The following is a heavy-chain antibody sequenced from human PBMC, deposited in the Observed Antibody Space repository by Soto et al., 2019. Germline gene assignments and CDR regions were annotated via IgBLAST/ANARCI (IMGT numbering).Heavy chain of an antibody. Sequence: SETLSLTSTVSGAYISTVDYWWSWIRQSPDMGLEWIGHIYDGGRTYNNPSLESRVTMSVDTSKSQLSLTLSSVSAADTAVYYCARGPSGDKVDSWGQGTLVTVSS. CDR2: IYDGGRT. CDR3: ARGPSGDKVDS. J-gene: IGHJ4*02. CDR1: GAYISTVDYW. D-gene: IGHD7-27*01. V-gene: IGHV4-30-4*01.